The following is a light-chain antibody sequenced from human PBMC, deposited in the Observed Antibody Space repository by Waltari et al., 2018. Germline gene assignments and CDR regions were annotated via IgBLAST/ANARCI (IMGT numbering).Light chain of an antibody. CDR3: QQYDNLSWT. CDR1: QDISNY. V-gene: IGKV1-33*01. CDR2: DAS. Sequence: DIQMTQSPSSLSASVGDRVTITCQASQDISNYLNWYQQKPVKAPKLLIYDASNLETGVPSRFSGSGSGTDFTFTISSLQPEDIATYYCQQYDNLSWTFGQGTKVEIK. J-gene: IGKJ1*01.